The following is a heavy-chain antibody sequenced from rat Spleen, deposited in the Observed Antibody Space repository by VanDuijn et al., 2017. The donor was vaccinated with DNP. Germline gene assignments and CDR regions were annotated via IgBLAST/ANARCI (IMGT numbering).Heavy chain of an antibody. V-gene: IGHV5S10*01. J-gene: IGHJ2*01. CDR2: IIYDGSGA. CDR1: GLTFSDYS. Sequence: EVQLVESGGGLVQPGRSLKLSCAASGLTFSDYSMAWVRQAPKKGLEWVATIIYDGSGAYYGDSVTGRFIISRDNAKATLNLQMDSLRSEDTATYYCVTRGKYGGYDYWGQGVMVTVSS. D-gene: IGHD1-11*01. CDR3: VTRGKYGGYDY.